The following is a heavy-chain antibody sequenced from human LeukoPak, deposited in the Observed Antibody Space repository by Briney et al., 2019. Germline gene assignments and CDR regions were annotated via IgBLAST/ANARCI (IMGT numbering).Heavy chain of an antibody. CDR2: ISAYNGNT. CDR3: ARIVEDPMDTAMVVLEYYYYMDV. Sequence: ASVKVSCKASGYTFTSYGISWVRQAPGQGLEWMGWISAYNGNTNYAQKLQGRVTMTTDTSTSTAYMELRSLRSDDTAVYYCARIVEDPMDTAMVVLEYYYYMDVWGKGTTVTVSS. J-gene: IGHJ6*03. D-gene: IGHD5-18*01. CDR1: GYTFTSYG. V-gene: IGHV1-18*01.